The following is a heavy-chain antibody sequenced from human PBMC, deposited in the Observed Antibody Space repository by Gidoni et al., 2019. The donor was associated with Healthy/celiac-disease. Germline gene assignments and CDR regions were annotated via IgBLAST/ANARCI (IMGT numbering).Heavy chain of an antibody. CDR1: GFTFSSYW. D-gene: IGHD3-10*01. Sequence: EVQLVESGGGLVQPGGSLRLSCAASGFTFSSYWMSWVRQAPGKGLEWVANIKQDGSEKYYVASVKGRFTISRDNAKNSLYLQMNSLRAEDTAVYYCARVGPKGGYGSGSYLAFDIWGQGTMVTVSS. V-gene: IGHV3-7*03. CDR2: IKQDGSEK. CDR3: ARVGPKGGYGSGSYLAFDI. J-gene: IGHJ3*02.